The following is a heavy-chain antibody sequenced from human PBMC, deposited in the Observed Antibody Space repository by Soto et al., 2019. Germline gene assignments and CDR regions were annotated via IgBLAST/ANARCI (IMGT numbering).Heavy chain of an antibody. D-gene: IGHD6-13*01. Sequence: QVQLVESGGGVVQPGRSLRLSCAASGFTFSSYGMQWVRQAPGKGLEWVAVIWYDGSNKYYADSVKGRFTISRDNSKNTLYLQMNSLRAEDTAVYYCARDLFAAAGTKPYGMDVWGQGTTVTVSS. J-gene: IGHJ6*02. CDR3: ARDLFAAAGTKPYGMDV. V-gene: IGHV3-33*01. CDR2: IWYDGSNK. CDR1: GFTFSSYG.